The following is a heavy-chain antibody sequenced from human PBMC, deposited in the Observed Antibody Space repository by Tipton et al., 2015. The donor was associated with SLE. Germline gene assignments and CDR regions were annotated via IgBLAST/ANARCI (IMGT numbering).Heavy chain of an antibody. CDR3: AKRPGWNSKYSFYYGMDV. CDR1: GFSFSDYG. CDR2: IRYDGNNK. J-gene: IGHJ6*02. Sequence: SLRLSCAASGFSFSDYGMHWVRQAPGKGLEWVALIRYDGNNKYYADSVKGRFTISRDNSRNTLYLQMNNLRAEDTAVYYCAKRPGWNSKYSFYYGMDVWGQGTTVTVSS. D-gene: IGHD1/OR15-1a*01. V-gene: IGHV3-30*02.